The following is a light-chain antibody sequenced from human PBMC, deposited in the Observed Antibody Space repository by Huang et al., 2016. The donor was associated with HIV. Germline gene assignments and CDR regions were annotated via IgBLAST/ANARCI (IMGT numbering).Light chain of an antibody. Sequence: EIVMTQSPATLSVSPGERATLSCRASQSVTFNFAWYQHRFGQAPRLLIDGASTRATGIPDRFSGSGSGTEFTLTISSLQSEDFAVYYCQQYNDWPYTFGQGTKLEIK. CDR1: QSVTFN. CDR2: GAS. J-gene: IGKJ2*01. V-gene: IGKV3-15*01. CDR3: QQYNDWPYT.